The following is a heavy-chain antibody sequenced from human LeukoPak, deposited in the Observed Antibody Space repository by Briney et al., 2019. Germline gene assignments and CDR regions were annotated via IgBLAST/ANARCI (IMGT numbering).Heavy chain of an antibody. Sequence: SSETLSFTCSVSGFSISGGYYWGWIRQPPGKGLEWIGSISHSGSTFYNPSLKSRVTTSVDTSKNQFSLKLSSVTAADTAVYYCARDQVVVAAKWFDPWGQGTLVTVSS. J-gene: IGHJ5*02. CDR1: GFSISGGYY. D-gene: IGHD2-15*01. V-gene: IGHV4-38-2*02. CDR2: ISHSGST. CDR3: ARDQVVVAAKWFDP.